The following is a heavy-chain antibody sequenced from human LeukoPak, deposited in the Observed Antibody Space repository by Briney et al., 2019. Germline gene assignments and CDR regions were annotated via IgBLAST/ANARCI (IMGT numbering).Heavy chain of an antibody. V-gene: IGHV4-34*01. J-gene: IGHJ6*03. CDR2: INNSGST. CDR1: GGSFSGYY. CDR3: ASSTLVVPAAKDPHPSYNWYDPYG. Sequence: PPETRSCTRAVYGGSFSGYYWSWIGQPPGKGLEWIGEINNSGSTNYNPSLKSLVTISVDTSKNRFSIKLSSVTAPDTAVYYCASSTLVVPAAKDPHPSYNWYDPYGGGKGATVT. D-gene: IGHD2-2*01.